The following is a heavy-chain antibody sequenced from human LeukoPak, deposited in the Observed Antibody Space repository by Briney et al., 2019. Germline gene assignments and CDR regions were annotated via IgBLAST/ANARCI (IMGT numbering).Heavy chain of an antibody. D-gene: IGHD3-22*01. CDR1: GFTFDDYA. CDR3: VKEPHYYDRSGYF. Sequence: PGGSLTLSCAASGFTFDDYAMHWVRQAPGRGLEWVSLIGGDGGSKYYAHSVKGRFHISRDNSKNSLFLQMKSLRTDDTALYYCVKEPHYYDRSGYFWGQGTLVTVSS. V-gene: IGHV3-43*02. CDR2: IGGDGGSK. J-gene: IGHJ4*02.